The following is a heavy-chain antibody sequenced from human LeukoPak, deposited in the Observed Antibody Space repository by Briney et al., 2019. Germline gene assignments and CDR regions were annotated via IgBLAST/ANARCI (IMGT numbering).Heavy chain of an antibody. J-gene: IGHJ4*02. CDR3: ARYYYDSGGYFDY. D-gene: IGHD3-22*01. Sequence: SETLSLTCTVSGGSISSYYWSWIRQPPGKGLEWIGYIYYSGSTNYNPSLKSRVIISVDTSKNQFSLKLSSVTAADTAVYYCARYYYDSGGYFDYWGQGTLVTVSS. CDR2: IYYSGST. V-gene: IGHV4-59*08. CDR1: GGSISSYY.